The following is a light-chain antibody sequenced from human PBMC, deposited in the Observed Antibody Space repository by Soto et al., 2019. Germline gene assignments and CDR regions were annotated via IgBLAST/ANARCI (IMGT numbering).Light chain of an antibody. J-gene: IGKJ1*01. CDR3: QQYNSPPWT. Sequence: DIQMTQSPSTLSASVGDRVTITCRASQSISSWLAWYQQKPGKAPKLLIYDASSLESGVPSRFSGSGSGTEFTLTISSLQPDDFATYYCQQYNSPPWTFGQGTKVEIK. CDR1: QSISSW. CDR2: DAS. V-gene: IGKV1-5*01.